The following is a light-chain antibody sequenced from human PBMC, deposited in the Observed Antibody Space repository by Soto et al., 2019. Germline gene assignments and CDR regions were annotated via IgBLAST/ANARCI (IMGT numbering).Light chain of an antibody. J-gene: IGKJ1*01. CDR3: QQYINWPRT. Sequence: EIVMTQSPATLSLSPGERATRSSRASQSVSSELAWYQQKPGQAPRLLIYGASTRATGIPARFSGSGSGTEFTLTISSLQSEDFAIYYCQQYINWPRTFGQGTKVDIK. CDR2: GAS. CDR1: QSVSSE. V-gene: IGKV3-15*01.